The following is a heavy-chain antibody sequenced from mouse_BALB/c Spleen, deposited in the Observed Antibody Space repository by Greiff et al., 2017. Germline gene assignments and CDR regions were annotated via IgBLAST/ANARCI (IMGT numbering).Heavy chain of an antibody. V-gene: IGHV5-6-3*01. J-gene: IGHJ2*01. CDR3: ARKLGLDY. CDR1: GFTFSSYG. D-gene: IGHD4-1*01. CDR2: INSNGGST. Sequence: DVMLVESGGGLVQPGGSLKLSCAASGFTFSSYGMSWVRQTPDKRLELVATINSNGGSTYYPDSVKGRFTISRDNAKNTLYLQMSSLKSEDTAMYYCARKLGLDYWGQGTTLTVSS.